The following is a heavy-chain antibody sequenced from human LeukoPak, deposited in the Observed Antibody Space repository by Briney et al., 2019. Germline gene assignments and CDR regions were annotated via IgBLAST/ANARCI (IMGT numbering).Heavy chain of an antibody. CDR1: GYTFTGYN. CDR2: INPNGGGT. J-gene: IGHJ4*02. V-gene: IGHV1-2*02. Sequence: ASVKVSCKASGYTFTGYNIHWMRQAPGQGLEWMGWINPNGGGTNYAQNFQGRVTMTMDTSITTVYMEVSGLTPDDTAVYYCARAVRVITDFDCWGQGSLVTVSS. CDR3: ARAVRVITDFDC. D-gene: IGHD2-21*01.